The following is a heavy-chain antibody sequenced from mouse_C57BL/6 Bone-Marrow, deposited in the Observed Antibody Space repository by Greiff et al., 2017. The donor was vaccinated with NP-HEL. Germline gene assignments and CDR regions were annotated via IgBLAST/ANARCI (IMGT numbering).Heavy chain of an antibody. CDR2: ISSGGSYT. V-gene: IGHV5-6*02. CDR1: GFTFSSYG. D-gene: IGHD1-1*01. Sequence: DVKLVESGGDLVKPGGSLKLSCAASGFTFSSYGMSWVRQTPDKRLEWVATISSGGSYTYYPDSVKGRFTISRGNAKNTLYLQMSSLKSEDTAMYYCARLYYYGSSYGYFDVWGTGTTVTVSS. CDR3: ARLYYYGSSYGYFDV. J-gene: IGHJ1*03.